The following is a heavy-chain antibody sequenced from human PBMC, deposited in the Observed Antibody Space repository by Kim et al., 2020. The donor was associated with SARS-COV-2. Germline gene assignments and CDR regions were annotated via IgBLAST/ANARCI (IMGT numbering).Heavy chain of an antibody. CDR3: ARQGGGLSEGYPLELLYVEGYFDY. Sequence: SETLSLTCTVSGGSISSSSYYWGWIRQPPGKGLEWIGSIYYSGSTYYNPSLKSRVTISVDTSKNQFSLKLSSVTAADTAVYYCARQGGGLSEGYPLELLYVEGYFDYWGQGTLVTVSS. CDR2: IYYSGST. CDR1: GGSISSSSYY. J-gene: IGHJ4*02. D-gene: IGHD3-10*01. V-gene: IGHV4-39*01.